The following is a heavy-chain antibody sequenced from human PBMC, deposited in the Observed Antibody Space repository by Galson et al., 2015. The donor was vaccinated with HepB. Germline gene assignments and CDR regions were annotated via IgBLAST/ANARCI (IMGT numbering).Heavy chain of an antibody. CDR3: ARDLTVTMIVGRDAFDI. Sequence: SLRLSCAASGFTFSDYYMSWIRQAPGKGLEWVSYISISGSTIYYADSVKGRFTISRDNAKNSLYLQMNSLRAEDTAVYYCARDLTVTMIVGRDAFDIWGQGTMVTVSS. V-gene: IGHV3-11*01. CDR1: GFTFSDYY. CDR2: ISISGSTI. D-gene: IGHD3-22*01. J-gene: IGHJ3*02.